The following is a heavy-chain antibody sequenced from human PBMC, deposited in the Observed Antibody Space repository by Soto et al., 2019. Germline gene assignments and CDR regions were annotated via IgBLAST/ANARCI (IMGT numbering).Heavy chain of an antibody. CDR1: CGSISSYY. CDR2: IYYSGST. V-gene: IGHV4-59*01. CDR3: ARVLFGRGNWFDP. D-gene: IGHD3-3*01. Sequence: SETLSLTCTVSCGSISSYYWSWIRQPPGKGLEWIGYIYYSGSTNYNPSLKSRVTISVDTSKNQFSLKLSSVTAADTAVYYCARVLFGRGNWFDPWGQGTLVTVSS. J-gene: IGHJ5*02.